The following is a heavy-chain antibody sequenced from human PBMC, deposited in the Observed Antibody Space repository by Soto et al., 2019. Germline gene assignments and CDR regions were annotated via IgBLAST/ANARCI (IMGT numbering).Heavy chain of an antibody. CDR1: GLTLSSYA. CDR2: ISGSGGST. J-gene: IGHJ4*02. V-gene: IGHV3-23*01. CDR3: AKSSSSRYYFDY. Sequence: GGSLRSSCAASGLTLSSYAMSGVPKAPGKGLECVSAISGSGGSTYNADPVKGRFTISRNNTKKTLYLQMNSLSAEDSGVYYCAKSSSSRYYFDYWGQGTLVTVSS. D-gene: IGHD6-13*01.